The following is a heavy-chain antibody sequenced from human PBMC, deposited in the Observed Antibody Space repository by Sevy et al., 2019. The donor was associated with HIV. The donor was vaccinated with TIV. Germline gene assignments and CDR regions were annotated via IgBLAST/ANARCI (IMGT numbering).Heavy chain of an antibody. CDR3: AGGRYDSSDSFDAFDI. D-gene: IGHD3-22*01. CDR2: IFRDGSGT. Sequence: GGSLRLSCAASGFTFNNYAMNWVRQAPGKGLEWVSTIFRDGSGTYYSDSVKGRFTIPRDNSKNTLYLQMNSLRADDTAVYYCAGGRYDSSDSFDAFDIWGQGTMVTVSS. CDR1: GFTFNNYA. V-gene: IGHV3-23*01. J-gene: IGHJ3*02.